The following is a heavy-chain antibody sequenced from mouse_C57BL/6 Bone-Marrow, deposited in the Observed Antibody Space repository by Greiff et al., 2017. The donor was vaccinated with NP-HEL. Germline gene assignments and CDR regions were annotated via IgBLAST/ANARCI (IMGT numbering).Heavy chain of an antibody. J-gene: IGHJ1*03. V-gene: IGHV5-6*01. Sequence: EVQGVESGGDLVKPGGSLKLSCAASGFTFSSYGMSWVRQTPDKRLEWVATISSGGSYTYYPDSVKGRFTISRDNAKNTLYLQMSSLKSEDTAMYYCARLPHWYFDVWGTGTTVTVSS. CDR2: ISSGGSYT. CDR1: GFTFSSYG. CDR3: ARLPHWYFDV.